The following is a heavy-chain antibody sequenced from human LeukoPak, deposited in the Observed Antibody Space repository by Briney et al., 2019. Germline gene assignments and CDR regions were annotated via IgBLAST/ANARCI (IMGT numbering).Heavy chain of an antibody. J-gene: IGHJ4*02. CDR1: GYTFTSYD. CDR3: AREVAGTETLDY. CDR2: MNPNSGNT. V-gene: IGHV1-8*01. D-gene: IGHD1-14*01. Sequence: GSVKVSCKASGYTFTSYDINWVRQATGQGLEWMGWMNPNSGNTSYAQKFQGRVTMTRDTSTSTVYMELSSLRSEDTAVYYCAREVAGTETLDYWGQGTLVTVSS.